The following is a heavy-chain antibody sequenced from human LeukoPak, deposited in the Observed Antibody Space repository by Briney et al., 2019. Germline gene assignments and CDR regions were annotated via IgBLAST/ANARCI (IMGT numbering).Heavy chain of an antibody. V-gene: IGHV3-23*01. J-gene: IGHJ4*02. CDR3: AKNYYDSSGFFDY. D-gene: IGHD3-22*01. Sequence: GGSLRLSCAASGFTFSSYAMSWVRQAPGKGLEWFSTISDSGGSTYYADSVKGRCTISRDNSKNTLYLQMNSLRAEDTAVYYCAKNYYDSSGFFDYWGQGTLVTVSS. CDR1: GFTFSSYA. CDR2: ISDSGGST.